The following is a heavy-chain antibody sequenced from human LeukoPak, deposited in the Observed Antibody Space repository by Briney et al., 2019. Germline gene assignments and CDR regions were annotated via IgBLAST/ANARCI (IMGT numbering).Heavy chain of an antibody. Sequence: SGGSLRLSCAASGLSISDNYMSWVRQAPGKGLEWVAHIKEDGSMLSYVDSVKGRFTISRDNAKNSVYLQMNSLRAEDTAVYYCARVVTWFDPWGQGSLVTVSS. CDR1: GLSISDNY. CDR2: IKEDGSML. J-gene: IGHJ5*02. CDR3: ARVVTWFDP. V-gene: IGHV3-7*04.